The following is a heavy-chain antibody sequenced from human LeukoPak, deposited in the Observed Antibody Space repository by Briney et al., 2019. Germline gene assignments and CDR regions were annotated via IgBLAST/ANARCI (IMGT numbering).Heavy chain of an antibody. J-gene: IGHJ6*04. CDR1: GGTFSSCA. D-gene: IGHD5-18*01. CDR2: IIPIFGTA. Sequence: SVKVSCKASGGTFSSCAIIWVRQAPGQGLEWMGGIIPIFGTANYAQKFQGRVTITADESTSTAYMELSSLRSEDTAVYYCARGPYSYGPSGVYYGMDVWGKGTTVTVSS. V-gene: IGHV1-69*01. CDR3: ARGPYSYGPSGVYYGMDV.